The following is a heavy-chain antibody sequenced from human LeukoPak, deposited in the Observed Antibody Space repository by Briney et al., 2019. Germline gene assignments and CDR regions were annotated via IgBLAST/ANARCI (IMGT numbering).Heavy chain of an antibody. Sequence: GSLRLSCAAPGFTFRSYSMNWVRQAPGKGLEWVSSISSSSSYIYYADSVKGRFTISRDNAKNSLYLQMNSLRAEDTAVYYCAGGYSYGPGRYYYYGMDVWGQGTTVTVSS. J-gene: IGHJ6*02. D-gene: IGHD5-18*01. CDR2: ISSSSSYI. CDR1: GFTFRSYS. V-gene: IGHV3-21*01. CDR3: AGGYSYGPGRYYYYGMDV.